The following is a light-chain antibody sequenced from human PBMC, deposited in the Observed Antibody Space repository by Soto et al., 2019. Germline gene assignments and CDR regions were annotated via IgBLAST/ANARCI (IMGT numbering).Light chain of an antibody. CDR2: GAS. CDR1: QSVSSTS. V-gene: IGKV3-20*01. CDR3: QQHGTSPYT. J-gene: IGKJ2*01. Sequence: EIVLTQSPGTLSLSPGERATLSCRASQSVSSTSLAWYQQKPGQAPRLLIYGASSRATGIPDRFSGSGSGTDFTLTISRLEPEDFAVYYCQQHGTSPYTFGQGTVLEIK.